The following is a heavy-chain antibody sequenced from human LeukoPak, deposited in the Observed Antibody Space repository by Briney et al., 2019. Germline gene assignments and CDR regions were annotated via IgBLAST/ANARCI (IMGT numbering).Heavy chain of an antibody. Sequence: PGGSLRLSCTASGFSFRRYYMSWVRQAPGKGLEWSSVLFSGGDTYYADSVKDRFGVSRDSSSETLFLQMNSLRVDDTAVYYCARQGFDSGFDYWGHGTTVTVSS. CDR1: GFSFRRYY. CDR3: ARQGFDSGFDY. V-gene: IGHV3-66*04. J-gene: IGHJ4*01. D-gene: IGHD2-21*01. CDR2: LFSGGDT.